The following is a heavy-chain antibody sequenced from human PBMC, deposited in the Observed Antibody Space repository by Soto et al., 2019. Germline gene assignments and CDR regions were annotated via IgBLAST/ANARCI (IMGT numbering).Heavy chain of an antibody. V-gene: IGHV4-39*01. CDR3: ARQATVYYYGWFDP. CDR1: GGAILDSTYY. J-gene: IGHJ5*02. Sequence: SETLSLTCSVSGGAILDSTYYWAWIRQPPGKGLEWIGTIFYSGGTFYTPSLKSRVTMSVDTSKNQFSLKLTSVTAADSAVYFCARQATVYYYGWFDPWGQGSLVTVSS. D-gene: IGHD3-22*01. CDR2: IFYSGGT.